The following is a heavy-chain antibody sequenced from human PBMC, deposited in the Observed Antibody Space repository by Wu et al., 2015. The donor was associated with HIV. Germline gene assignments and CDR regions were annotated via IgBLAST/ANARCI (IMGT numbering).Heavy chain of an antibody. Sequence: QVQLVQSGAEVKKPGSSVKVSCKASGGTFSSYAISWVRQAPGQGLEWMGGIIPIFGTANYAQKFQGRVTITTDESTSTAYMELSSLRSEDTAVYYCASLGSSWSSYNYYYYYGMDVWGQGTTVTVSS. V-gene: IGHV1-69*05. CDR3: ASLGSSWSSYNYYYYYGMDV. CDR1: GGTFSSYA. D-gene: IGHD6-13*01. CDR2: IIPIFGTA. J-gene: IGHJ6*02.